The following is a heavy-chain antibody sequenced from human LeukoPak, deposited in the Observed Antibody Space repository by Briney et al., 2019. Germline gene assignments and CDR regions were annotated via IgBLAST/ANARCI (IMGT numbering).Heavy chain of an antibody. Sequence: ASVKVSCKASGYTFTSYGISWVRQAPGQGLEWMGWISAYNGSTNYAQKLQGRVTMTTDTSTSTAYMELRSLRSDDTAVYYCARDNGYVWGSYRYFDYWGQGTLVTVSS. CDR3: ARDNGYVWGSYRYFDY. D-gene: IGHD3-16*02. V-gene: IGHV1-18*01. CDR2: ISAYNGST. J-gene: IGHJ4*02. CDR1: GYTFTSYG.